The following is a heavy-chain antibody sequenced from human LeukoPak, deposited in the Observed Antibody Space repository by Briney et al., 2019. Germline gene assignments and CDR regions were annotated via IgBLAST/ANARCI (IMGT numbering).Heavy chain of an antibody. CDR2: ISGTGGST. Sequence: PGGSLRLSCAASGFTFPAYAMNWVRQAPGKGLEWVSVISGTGGSTYYADSVNGRFTISRDNSKNTLNLQMNSLRAEDTAVYYCAKRGSGDYFDYWGQGTLVTVSS. CDR1: GFTFPAYA. CDR3: AKRGSGDYFDY. V-gene: IGHV3-23*01. J-gene: IGHJ4*02. D-gene: IGHD3-16*01.